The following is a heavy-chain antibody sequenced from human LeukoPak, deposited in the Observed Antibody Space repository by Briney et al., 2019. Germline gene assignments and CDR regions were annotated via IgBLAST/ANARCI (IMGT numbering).Heavy chain of an antibody. CDR1: GGSISSYY. D-gene: IGHD5-18*01. CDR3: ARVSYGYRSNPLDY. V-gene: IGHV4-4*09. J-gene: IGHJ4*02. CDR2: IYTSGST. Sequence: SETLSLTCTVSGGSISSYYWSWIRQPPGKGLEWIGYIYTSGSTNYNPSLKSRVTISVDTSKNQFSLKLSSVTAADTAVYYCARVSYGYRSNPLDYWGQGTLVTVSS.